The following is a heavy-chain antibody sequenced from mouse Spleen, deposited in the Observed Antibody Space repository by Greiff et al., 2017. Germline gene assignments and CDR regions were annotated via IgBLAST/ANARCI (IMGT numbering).Heavy chain of an antibody. J-gene: IGHJ1*01. CDR1: GYSITSGYY. V-gene: IGHV3-6*01. CDR3: ARDGSAYFDV. CDR2: ISYDGSN. Sequence: EVKLMESGPGLVKPSQSLSLTCSVTGYSITSGYYWNWIRQFPGNKLEWMGYISYDGSNNYNPSLKNRISITRDTSKNQFFLKLNSVTTEDTATYYCARDGSAYFDVWGAGTTVTVSS. D-gene: IGHD1-1*01.